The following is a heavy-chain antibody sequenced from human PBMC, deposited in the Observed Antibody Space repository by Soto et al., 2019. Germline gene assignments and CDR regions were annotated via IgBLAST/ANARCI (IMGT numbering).Heavy chain of an antibody. J-gene: IGHJ6*02. Sequence: QVQLVQSGAEVKKPGASVKVSCKASGYTFTSYGISWVRQAPGQGLEWMGWISAYNGNTNYAQKFQGRVTITADKSTSTAYMELSSLRSEDTAVYYCASSTYDPDRGYYYYGMDVWGQGTTVTVSS. CDR1: GYTFTSYG. V-gene: IGHV1-18*04. CDR2: ISAYNGNT. D-gene: IGHD3-10*01. CDR3: ASSTYDPDRGYYYYGMDV.